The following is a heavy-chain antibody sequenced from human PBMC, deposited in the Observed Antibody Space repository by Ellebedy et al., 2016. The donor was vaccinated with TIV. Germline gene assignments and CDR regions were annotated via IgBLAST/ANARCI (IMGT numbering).Heavy chain of an antibody. CDR3: ATSFRDTSGWYFEY. V-gene: IGHV5-10-1*01. Sequence: GESLKISCKGSGYTFSSYWISWVRQMPGKGLEWMGRIDPSDSYTKYSPSFQGHVTISADKSINTTYLQWSSLEASGTAMYYCATSFRDTSGWYFEYWGQGTLITVSS. D-gene: IGHD6-19*01. CDR1: GYTFSSYW. CDR2: IDPSDSYT. J-gene: IGHJ4*02.